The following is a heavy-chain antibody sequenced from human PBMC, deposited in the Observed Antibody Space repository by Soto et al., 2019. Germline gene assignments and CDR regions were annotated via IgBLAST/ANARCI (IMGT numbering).Heavy chain of an antibody. D-gene: IGHD3-16*01. V-gene: IGHV1-3*01. J-gene: IGHJ4*02. CDR2: NNVGNGNT. Sequence: QAQLVQVWAGGKKPGASRKGSCKGSGNTIPDQALHWVRQGPGQGLEWVGWNNVGNGNTGYSRKFQGRVTNGRDMATTAVYTEVTSLTSEDTAIYYCAREGAHYAPFDLWGQGTLVTVSS. CDR1: GNTIPDQA. CDR3: AREGAHYAPFDL.